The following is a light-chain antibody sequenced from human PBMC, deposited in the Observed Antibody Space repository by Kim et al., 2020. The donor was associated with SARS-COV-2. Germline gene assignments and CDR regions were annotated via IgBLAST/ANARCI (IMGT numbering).Light chain of an antibody. CDR2: EVT. Sequence: PGRSVAISCSGTSSDFGTYNYVSWYQQPPGKAPKLMIFEVTKRPSGVPDRFSASMSGNTASLTISGLQPEDEADYYCTSHANNNYIFGTGTRVTVL. CDR3: TSHANNNYI. CDR1: SSDFGTYNY. V-gene: IGLV2-8*01. J-gene: IGLJ1*01.